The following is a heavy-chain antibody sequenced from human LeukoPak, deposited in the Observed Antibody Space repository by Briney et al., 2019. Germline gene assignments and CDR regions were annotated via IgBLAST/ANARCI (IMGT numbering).Heavy chain of an antibody. CDR1: GFTFSSYA. Sequence: GGSLRLSCAASGFTFSSYAMSWVRQAPGKGLEWVSAISGSGGSTYYADSVKGRFTISRDNSKNTLYLQMNSLRAEDTAIYYCAKGIRITIFGVVMPNFDYWGQGTLVTVSS. CDR2: ISGSGGST. D-gene: IGHD3-3*01. CDR3: AKGIRITIFGVVMPNFDY. J-gene: IGHJ4*02. V-gene: IGHV3-23*01.